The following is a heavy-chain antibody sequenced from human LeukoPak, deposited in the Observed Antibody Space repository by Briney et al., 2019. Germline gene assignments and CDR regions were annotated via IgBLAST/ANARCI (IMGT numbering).Heavy chain of an antibody. V-gene: IGHV3-23*01. CDR1: GFTFSNAW. CDR2: ISGSGGST. D-gene: IGHD3-10*01. CDR3: AKGSAPTVRGKIDY. J-gene: IGHJ4*02. Sequence: GGSLRLSCAASGFTFSNAWMSWVRQAPGKGLEWVSAISGSGGSTYYADSVKGRFTISRDDSKNTLYLQMNSLRAEDTAVYYCAKGSAPTVRGKIDYWGQGTLVTVSS.